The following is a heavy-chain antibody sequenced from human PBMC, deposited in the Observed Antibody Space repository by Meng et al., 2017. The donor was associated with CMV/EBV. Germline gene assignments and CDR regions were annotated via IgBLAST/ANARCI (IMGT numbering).Heavy chain of an antibody. V-gene: IGHV3-23*01. CDR1: GGSISSGDYY. J-gene: IGHJ4*02. CDR2: ISGNSGST. Sequence: GGSLRLSCTVSGGSISSGDYYWSWVRQAPGKGLVWVLSISGNSGSTYYADSVKGRFTISRDNSKNTLYLQMNSLRAEDTAVYYCARSLTGTGYFFDYWGQGTLVTVSS. D-gene: IGHD1/OR15-1a*01. CDR3: ARSLTGTGYFFDY.